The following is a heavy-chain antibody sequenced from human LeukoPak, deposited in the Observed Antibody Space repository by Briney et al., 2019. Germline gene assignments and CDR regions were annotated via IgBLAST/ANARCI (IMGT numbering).Heavy chain of an antibody. D-gene: IGHD6-13*01. Sequence: ASVKVSCKACGYTFTNHAMHWVRQAPGQGLEWMGWINTADGNTKYSQKFQGRVTITRDTSASIVYLELTSLRSEGTAVYYCARPGASSPGNWFASWGQGTLVTVSS. CDR2: INTADGNT. CDR1: GYTFTNHA. J-gene: IGHJ5*01. V-gene: IGHV1-3*04. CDR3: ARPGASSPGNWFAS.